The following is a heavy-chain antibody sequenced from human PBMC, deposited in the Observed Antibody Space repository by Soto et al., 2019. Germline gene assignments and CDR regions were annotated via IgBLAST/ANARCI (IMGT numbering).Heavy chain of an antibody. CDR2: IFSGGTT. J-gene: IGHJ4*02. V-gene: IGHV3-53*02. CDR1: GFTVSSSY. Sequence: EVQLVETGGGLIQPGGSLRLSCAASGFTVSSSYMSWVRQAPGRGLEWVSTIFSGGTTHYADSVQGRFTISRDSSKNTLFLQLHSLRAEDTAIYYCARETVPPSYHYYDWWGQGTQVTVSS. CDR3: ARETVPPSYHYYDW. D-gene: IGHD2-2*02.